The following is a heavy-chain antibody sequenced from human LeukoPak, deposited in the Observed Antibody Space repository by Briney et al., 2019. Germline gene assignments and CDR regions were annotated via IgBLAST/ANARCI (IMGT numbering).Heavy chain of an antibody. D-gene: IGHD6-6*01. CDR2: INPNSGGT. CDR1: GYTFTGYY. Sequence: ASVKVSCKASGYTFTGYYMHWVRQAPGQGLEWMGWINPNSGGTNYAQKFQGRVTMTRDTSISTAYMELSRLRSDDTAVYYCARVEGYSSSPYDWGQGTLVTVSS. J-gene: IGHJ4*02. V-gene: IGHV1-2*02. CDR3: ARVEGYSSSPYD.